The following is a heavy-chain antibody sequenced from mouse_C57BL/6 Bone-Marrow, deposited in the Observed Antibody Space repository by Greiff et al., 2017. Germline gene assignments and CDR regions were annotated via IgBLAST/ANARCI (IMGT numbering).Heavy chain of an antibody. CDR2: ISSGGSYT. Sequence: EVMLVESGGDLVKPGGSLKLSCAASGFTFSSYGMSWVRQTPDKRLEWVATISSGGSYTYYPDSVKGRFTISRDNAKNTLYLQMSSLKSEDTAMYYCARRGYWGQGTTLTVSS. CDR1: GFTFSSYG. J-gene: IGHJ2*01. CDR3: ARRGY. V-gene: IGHV5-6*02.